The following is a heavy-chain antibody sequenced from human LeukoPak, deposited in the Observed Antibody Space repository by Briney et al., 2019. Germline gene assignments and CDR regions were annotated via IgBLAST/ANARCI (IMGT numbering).Heavy chain of an antibody. CDR3: ARATGKYSSSSMLASLDYFDY. CDR2: ISSSSSYI. Sequence: AGGSLRLSCAASGFTFSSYSMNWVRQAPGKGLEWVSSISSSSSYIYYADSVKGRFTISRDNAKNSLYLQMNSLGAEDTAVYYCARATGKYSSSSMLASLDYFDYWGQGTLVTVSS. CDR1: GFTFSSYS. V-gene: IGHV3-21*01. D-gene: IGHD6-6*01. J-gene: IGHJ4*02.